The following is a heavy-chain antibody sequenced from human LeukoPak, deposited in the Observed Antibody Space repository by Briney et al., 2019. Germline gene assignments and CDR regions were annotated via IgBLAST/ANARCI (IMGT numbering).Heavy chain of an antibody. J-gene: IGHJ4*02. V-gene: IGHV3-23*01. CDR3: AKGRGWLQFFDY. CDR1: GCTFSSYA. Sequence: GGSLRLSCAASGCTFSSYAMNWVRQAPGKGLEWVSTISGSGGSTYNADSVKGRFTIARDNSKNTLYLQMNSLRAEDTAVYFCAKGRGWLQFFDYWGQGTLVTVSS. D-gene: IGHD5-24*01. CDR2: ISGSGGST.